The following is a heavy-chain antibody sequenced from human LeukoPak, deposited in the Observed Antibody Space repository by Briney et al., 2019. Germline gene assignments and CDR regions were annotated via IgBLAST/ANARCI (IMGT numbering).Heavy chain of an antibody. Sequence: PGGSLRLSCAVSGFTVSSDYMSWVRQAPGKGLEWIGSIYYSGSTYYNPSLKSRVTISVDTSKNQFSLKLSSVTAADTAVYYCARVLSSRVTYFDYWGQGTLVTVSS. V-gene: IGHV4-59*05. J-gene: IGHJ4*02. CDR3: ARVLSSRVTYFDY. D-gene: IGHD6-13*01. CDR1: GFTVSSDY. CDR2: IYYSGST.